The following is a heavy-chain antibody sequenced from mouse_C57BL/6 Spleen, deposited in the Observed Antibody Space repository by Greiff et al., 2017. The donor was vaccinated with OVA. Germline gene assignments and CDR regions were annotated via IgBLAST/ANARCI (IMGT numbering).Heavy chain of an antibody. Sequence: QVQLQQPGAELVKPGASVKLSCKASGYTFTSYWMHWVKQRPGQGLEWIGMIHPNSGSTNYNEKFTSKATLTVDKSSSTAYMQLSSLTSEDSAVYYCARSGLGGYFDVWGTGTTVTVSS. J-gene: IGHJ1*03. V-gene: IGHV1-64*01. CDR2: IHPNSGST. CDR3: ARSGLGGYFDV. D-gene: IGHD4-1*01. CDR1: GYTFTSYW.